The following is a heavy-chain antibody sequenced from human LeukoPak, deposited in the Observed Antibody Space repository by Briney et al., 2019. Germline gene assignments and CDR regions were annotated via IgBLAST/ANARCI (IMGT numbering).Heavy chain of an antibody. CDR2: IYYSGST. CDR3: ARGGGWYDY. Sequence: SETLSLTCTVSGGSISSYYWSWIRQPPGKGLEWIGYIYYSGSTNYNASLKSRVTILVDTSKNQFSLKLSSETAADTAVYYCARGGGWYDYWGQGTLVTVSS. V-gene: IGHV4-59*01. J-gene: IGHJ4*02. CDR1: GGSISSYY. D-gene: IGHD6-19*01.